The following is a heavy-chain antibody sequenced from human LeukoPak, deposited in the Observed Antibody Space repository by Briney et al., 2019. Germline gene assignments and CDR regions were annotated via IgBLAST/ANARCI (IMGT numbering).Heavy chain of an antibody. D-gene: IGHD3-22*01. Sequence: GGSLRFSCAASGFTFDDYAMHWVRQAAGKGLAWVSGISWNSGSIGYADSVKGRFTISRDNAKNSLYLQMNSLRAEDTALYYCARRAGDYSHPYDYWGQGTLVTVSS. V-gene: IGHV3-9*01. CDR3: ARRAGDYSHPYDY. J-gene: IGHJ4*02. CDR1: GFTFDDYA. CDR2: ISWNSGSI.